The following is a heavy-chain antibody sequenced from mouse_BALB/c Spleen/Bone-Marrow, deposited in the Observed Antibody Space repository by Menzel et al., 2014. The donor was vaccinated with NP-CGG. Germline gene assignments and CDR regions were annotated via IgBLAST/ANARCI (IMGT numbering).Heavy chain of an antibody. CDR1: GYIFTNYR. D-gene: IGHD1-1*01. J-gene: IGHJ4*01. CDR3: ARRGGYYGAMDY. CDR2: INPTNGRS. V-gene: IGHV1S81*02. Sequence: QVQLQQPGAELVKPGASVKLSCKASGYIFTNYRMHWVKQRPGQGLSWIGEINPTNGRSNYNEKFKSKATLTVDKSSSTAYMQLSSLTSEDSAVYYCARRGGYYGAMDYWGQGTSVTVSS.